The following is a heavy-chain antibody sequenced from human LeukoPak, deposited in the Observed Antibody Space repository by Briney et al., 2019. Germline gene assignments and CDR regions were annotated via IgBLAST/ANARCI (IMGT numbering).Heavy chain of an antibody. Sequence: GGSLRLSCAASGFTFSSYSMNWVRQAPGKGLEWVSSIGSSSSYIYYADSVKGRFTISRDNAKNSLHLQMNSLRAEDTAVYYCARDTVAADAFDIWGQGTMVTVSS. CDR3: ARDTVAADAFDI. J-gene: IGHJ3*02. CDR2: IGSSSSYI. V-gene: IGHV3-21*01. D-gene: IGHD2-15*01. CDR1: GFTFSSYS.